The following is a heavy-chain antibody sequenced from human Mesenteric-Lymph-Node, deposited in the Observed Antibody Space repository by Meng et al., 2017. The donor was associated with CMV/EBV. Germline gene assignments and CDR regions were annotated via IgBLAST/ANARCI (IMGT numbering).Heavy chain of an antibody. D-gene: IGHD4-11*01. Sequence: GGSLRLSCAASGFTFSTYAMTWVRQAPGKGLEWVSVISSSGGGTHYADSVKGRFTISRDNSKSTLYLQMNSLRAEDTAQYYCAKAEGDYRVDPWGQGTLVTVSS. V-gene: IGHV3-23*01. CDR2: ISSSGGGT. J-gene: IGHJ5*02. CDR1: GFTFSTYA. CDR3: AKAEGDYRVDP.